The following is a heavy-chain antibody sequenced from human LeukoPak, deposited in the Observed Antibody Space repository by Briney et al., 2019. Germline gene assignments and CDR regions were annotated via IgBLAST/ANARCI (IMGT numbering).Heavy chain of an antibody. CDR3: VRDEGWGSGSSSFDY. Sequence: GGSLRLSCAASGFTVSSNYMNWVRQAPGKGLEWVSVIYSVGTTYYADSVKGRFTISRDNSKNTLYLQMSSLRGEDTAVYYCVRDEGWGSGSSSFDYWGQGTLVIVSS. D-gene: IGHD3-10*01. J-gene: IGHJ4*02. CDR2: IYSVGTT. CDR1: GFTVSSNY. V-gene: IGHV3-53*01.